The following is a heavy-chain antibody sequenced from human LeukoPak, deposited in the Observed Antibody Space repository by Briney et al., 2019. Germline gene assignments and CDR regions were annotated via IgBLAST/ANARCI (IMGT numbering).Heavy chain of an antibody. D-gene: IGHD5-12*01. V-gene: IGHV3-30*03. CDR1: EFTFSKYG. Sequence: GGSLRLSCAASEFTFSKYGMHWVRQAPGKGLEGVASISFDINDRKYAESVRGRFTISRDNAKNSLYLKMNSLRAEDTALYYCARERATLDYYYYMDVWGKGTTVTVSS. J-gene: IGHJ6*03. CDR2: ISFDINDR. CDR3: ARERATLDYYYYMDV.